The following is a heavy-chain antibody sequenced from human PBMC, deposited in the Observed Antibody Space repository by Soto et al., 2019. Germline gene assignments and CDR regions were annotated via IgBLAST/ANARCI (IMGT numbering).Heavy chain of an antibody. Sequence: GGSLRLSCAASGLTFSNYALNWVRQAPGKGLEWVSGLSGSGVTIYYADSVRGRFTISRDNSKNTLYLQMNSLRAEDTAVYYCAKAPASWCCYYGAEKSYFDYWGQGTLVTVSA. J-gene: IGHJ4*02. CDR3: AKAPASWCCYYGAEKSYFDY. CDR2: LSGSGVTI. D-gene: IGHD2-21*01. V-gene: IGHV3-23*01. CDR1: GLTFSNYA.